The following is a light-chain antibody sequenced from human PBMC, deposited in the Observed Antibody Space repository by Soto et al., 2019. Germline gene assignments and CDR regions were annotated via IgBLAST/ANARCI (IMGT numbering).Light chain of an antibody. CDR3: QQYGSSPQVT. V-gene: IGKV3-20*01. J-gene: IGKJ5*01. CDR2: GAS. Sequence: EVLVTQSPATLSVSPGEGVTVSCRASQSVSTDLAWYQQKPGQAPRLLIYGASSRATGIPDRFSGSGSGTDFTLTISRLEPEDFAVYYCQQYGSSPQVTFGQGTRLEIK. CDR1: QSVSTD.